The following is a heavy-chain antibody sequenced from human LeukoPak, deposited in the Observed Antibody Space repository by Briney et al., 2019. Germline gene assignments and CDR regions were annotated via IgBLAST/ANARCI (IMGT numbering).Heavy chain of an antibody. Sequence: SETLSLTCTVSGGSISSYYWSWLGQPAGKGREWIGHIYTSGSTKYNGSLTSRVTMSVDTSKNQFSLKLSSVTAADTAVYFCARGWRFYYSSGRSDAFDIWGQGTMVTVSS. CDR3: ARGWRFYYSSGRSDAFDI. CDR2: IYTSGST. D-gene: IGHD3-10*01. V-gene: IGHV4-4*07. J-gene: IGHJ3*02. CDR1: GGSISSYY.